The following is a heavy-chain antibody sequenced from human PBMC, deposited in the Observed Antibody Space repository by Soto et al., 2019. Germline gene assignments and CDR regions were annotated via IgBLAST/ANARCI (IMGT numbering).Heavy chain of an antibody. CDR3: ARGGGGGLFEH. V-gene: IGHV3-11*06. Sequence: QVHLVESGGGLVKPGGSLRLSCATSGFPVSYYYMSWIRQAPGKGLEWLSHISPKSTYTNYADSVKGRFTISRDNTKSSLFLQMNSLGVEDTAVYYCARGGGGGLFEHWGQGVLVTVSS. D-gene: IGHD2-21*01. CDR1: GFPVSYYY. J-gene: IGHJ4*02. CDR2: ISPKSTYT.